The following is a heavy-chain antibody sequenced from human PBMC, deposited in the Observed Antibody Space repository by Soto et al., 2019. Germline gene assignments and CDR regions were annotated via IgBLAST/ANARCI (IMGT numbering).Heavy chain of an antibody. CDR2: IYSGGST. Sequence: EVQLVESGGGLVQPGGSLRLSCAASGFTVSSNYMSWVRQAPGKGLEWVSVIYSGGSTYYADSVKGRFTISRDNSKNTLYLQMNSLRAEDTAVYYCARAPRYCSNTSCPYTWGQGTLVTVSS. J-gene: IGHJ5*02. V-gene: IGHV3-66*01. CDR3: ARAPRYCSNTSCPYT. D-gene: IGHD2-2*01. CDR1: GFTVSSNY.